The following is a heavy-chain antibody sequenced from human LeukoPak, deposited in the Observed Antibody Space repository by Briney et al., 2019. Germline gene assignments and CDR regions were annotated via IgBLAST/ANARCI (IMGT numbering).Heavy chain of an antibody. D-gene: IGHD2-15*01. J-gene: IGHJ3*02. Sequence: SETLSLTCTVSGGSISSYYWSWIRQPAGKGLEWIGRIYTSGSTNYNPSLKSRVTISVDTSKNQFSLKLSSVTAADTAVYYCARGRIVVVVPATLLTRVVPFDIWGQGTMVPVSS. CDR3: ARGRIVVVVPATLLTRVVPFDI. CDR1: GGSISSYY. V-gene: IGHV4-4*07. CDR2: IYTSGST.